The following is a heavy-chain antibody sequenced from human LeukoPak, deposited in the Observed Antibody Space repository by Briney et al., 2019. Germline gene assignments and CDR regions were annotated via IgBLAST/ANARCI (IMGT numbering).Heavy chain of an antibody. V-gene: IGHV4-30-2*01. CDR1: GGSISSGGYS. CDR2: IYHSGST. Sequence: SQTLSLTCAVSGGSISSGGYSWSWIRQPPGKGLEWIGYIYHSGSTYYNPSLKSRVTISVDRSKNQFSLKLSSVTAADTAVYCCARDGPFYGLDYWGQGTLVTVSS. J-gene: IGHJ4*02. D-gene: IGHD3-16*01. CDR3: ARDGPFYGLDY.